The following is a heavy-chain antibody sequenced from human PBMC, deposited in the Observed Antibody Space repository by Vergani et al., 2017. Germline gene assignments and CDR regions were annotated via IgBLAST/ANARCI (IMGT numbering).Heavy chain of an antibody. D-gene: IGHD2-2*01. CDR3: AKVGVVVPAAIPNWFDP. J-gene: IGHJ5*02. V-gene: IGHV3-23*03. CDR2: IYSGGSST. Sequence: EVQLLESGGGLVQPGGSLRLSCAASGFTFSSYAMSWVRQAPGKGLEWVSVIYSGGSSTYYADSVKGRFTISRDNSKNTLYLQMNSLRAEDTAVYDCAKVGVVVPAAIPNWFDPWGQGTLVTVSS. CDR1: GFTFSSYA.